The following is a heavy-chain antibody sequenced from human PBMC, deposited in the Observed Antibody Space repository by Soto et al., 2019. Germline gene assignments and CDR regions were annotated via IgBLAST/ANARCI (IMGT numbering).Heavy chain of an antibody. CDR2: IIPIFGTA. J-gene: IGHJ6*02. Sequence: VASVKVSCKASGGTFSSYAISWVRQAPGQGLEWMGGIIPIFGTANYAQKIQGRVTITADESTSTAYMELSSLRSEDTAVYYCARDSLCGGDCSDPPYYYYGMDVWGQGTTVTVSS. CDR3: ARDSLCGGDCSDPPYYYYGMDV. D-gene: IGHD2-21*02. CDR1: GGTFSSYA. V-gene: IGHV1-69*13.